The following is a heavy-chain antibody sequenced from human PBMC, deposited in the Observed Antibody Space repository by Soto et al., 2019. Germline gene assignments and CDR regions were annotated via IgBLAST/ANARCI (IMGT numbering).Heavy chain of an antibody. V-gene: IGHV3-21*01. CDR3: ARDPYCSCGSCYHDAFDI. Sequence: GGSLRLSCAASGFTFSIYSMNWVRQAPGKGLEWVSSISSSSSYIYYADSVKGRFTISRDNAKNSLYLQMNSLRAEDTAVYYCARDPYCSCGSCYHDAFDIWCQGTMVTVSS. CDR1: GFTFSIYS. J-gene: IGHJ3*02. D-gene: IGHD2-15*01. CDR2: ISSSSSYI.